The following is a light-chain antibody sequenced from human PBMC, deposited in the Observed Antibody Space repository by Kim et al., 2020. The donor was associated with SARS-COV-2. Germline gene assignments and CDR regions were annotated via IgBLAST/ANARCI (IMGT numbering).Light chain of an antibody. Sequence: GTPGQRVTISCSGSSSNIGSDYVYWYQQFPGTAPKLLIYKNNQRPSGVPDRFSGSKSGTSASLAISGLRSEDEADYYCASWDDSLVSGGGTKVTVL. V-gene: IGLV1-47*01. CDR1: SSNIGSDY. J-gene: IGLJ2*01. CDR3: ASWDDSLV. CDR2: KNN.